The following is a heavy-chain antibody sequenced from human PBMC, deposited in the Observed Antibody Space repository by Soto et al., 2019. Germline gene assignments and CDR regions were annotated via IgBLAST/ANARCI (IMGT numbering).Heavy chain of an antibody. Sequence: ASVKVSCKASGYTFTSYDINGVRQATGQGLEWMGWMNPNSGNTGYAQKFQGRVTMTRNTSIRTAYMELSSLRSEDTAVYYCARGSGRLRERNWFDPWGQGTLVTVSS. V-gene: IGHV1-8*01. CDR1: GYTFTSYD. J-gene: IGHJ5*02. D-gene: IGHD5-12*01. CDR2: MNPNSGNT. CDR3: ARGSGRLRERNWFDP.